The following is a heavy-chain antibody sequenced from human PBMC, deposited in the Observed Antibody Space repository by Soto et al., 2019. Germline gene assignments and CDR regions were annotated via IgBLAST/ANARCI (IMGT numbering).Heavy chain of an antibody. CDR1: GGSIDSSNYY. D-gene: IGHD3-22*01. Sequence: QLQLQESGPGRVKPSETLSLTCTVSGGSIDSSNYYWDWIRQPPGKGLEWIGTIYDNWNAYYNPSLKSPVTMSVDTSKNQFSLKLISVTAAVTAVYYCAGHFVAVVIKGWGYWGQGTLVTVSS. CDR3: AGHFVAVVIKGWGY. J-gene: IGHJ4*02. V-gene: IGHV4-39*01. CDR2: IYDNWNA.